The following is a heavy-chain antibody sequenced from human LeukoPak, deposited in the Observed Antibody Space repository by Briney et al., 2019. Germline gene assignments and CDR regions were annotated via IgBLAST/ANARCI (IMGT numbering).Heavy chain of an antibody. V-gene: IGHV3-9*01. D-gene: IGHD3-3*01. Sequence: QAGGSLRLSCAASGFTFDDYAMHWVRQAPGKGLEWVSGISWNSGSIGYADSVKGRFTISRDNAKNSLYLQMNSLRAEDTAVYYCARDLSYYDFWSGPPSGYAFSGIWGQGTLVTVSS. CDR3: ARDLSYYDFWSGPPSGYAFSGI. CDR1: GFTFDDYA. CDR2: ISWNSGSI. J-gene: IGHJ4*02.